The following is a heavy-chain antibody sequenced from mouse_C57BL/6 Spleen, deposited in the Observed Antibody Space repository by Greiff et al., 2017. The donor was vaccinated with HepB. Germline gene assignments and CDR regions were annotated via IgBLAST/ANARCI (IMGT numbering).Heavy chain of an antibody. CDR1: GFNIKDDY. V-gene: IGHV14-4*01. Sequence: EVKLMESGAELVRPGASVKLSCTASGFNIKDDYMHWVKQRPEQGLEWIGWIDPENGDTEYASKFQGKATITADTSSNTAYLQLSSLTSEDTAVYYCTTGMYDGYYAYWGQGTTLTVSS. CDR2: IDPENGDT. CDR3: TTGMYDGYYAY. J-gene: IGHJ2*01. D-gene: IGHD2-3*01.